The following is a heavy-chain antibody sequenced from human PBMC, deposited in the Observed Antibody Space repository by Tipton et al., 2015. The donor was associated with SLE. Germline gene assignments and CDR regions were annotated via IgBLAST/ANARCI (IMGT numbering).Heavy chain of an antibody. D-gene: IGHD3-10*01. CDR1: GFTFGDYA. CDR3: TTDLMVRGVISPHY. V-gene: IGHV3-49*04. CDR2: IRSKAYGGTT. J-gene: IGHJ4*02. Sequence: SLRLSCTASGFTFGDYAMSWVRQAPGKGLGWVGFIRSKAYGGTTDYAAPVKGRFTISRDDSKNTLYLQMNSLKTEDTAVYYCTTDLMVRGVISPHYWGQGTLVTVSS.